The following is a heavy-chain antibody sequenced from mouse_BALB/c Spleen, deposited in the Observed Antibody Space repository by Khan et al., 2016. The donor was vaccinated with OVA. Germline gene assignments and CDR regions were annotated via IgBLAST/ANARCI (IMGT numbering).Heavy chain of an antibody. Sequence: QVQLKESGPGLVAPSQSLSITCTVSGFSLSRYNIHWVRQPPGKGLEWLGMIWGGGGTDYNSTLKSRLSISTDNSTSHVFLKMNSLQTDDTAVYYCARAYYRYDGYYAMDYWGQGTSVTVSS. V-gene: IGHV2-6-4*01. J-gene: IGHJ4*01. CDR2: IWGGGGT. CDR3: ARAYYRYDGYYAMDY. D-gene: IGHD2-14*01. CDR1: GFSLSRYN.